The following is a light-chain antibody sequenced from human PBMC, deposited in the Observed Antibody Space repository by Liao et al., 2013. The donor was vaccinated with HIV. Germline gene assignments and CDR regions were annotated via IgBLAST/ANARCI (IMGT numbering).Light chain of an antibody. CDR3: QAWDSSVV. CDR2: QDS. Sequence: SYELTQPPSVSVSPGQTASITCSGDKLGDKYASWYQQKTGQSPVLVIYQDSKRPSGIPERFSGSNSGNTATLTISGTQAMDEADYYCQAWDSSVVFGGGTKLTVL. J-gene: IGLJ3*02. V-gene: IGLV3-1*01. CDR1: KLGDKY.